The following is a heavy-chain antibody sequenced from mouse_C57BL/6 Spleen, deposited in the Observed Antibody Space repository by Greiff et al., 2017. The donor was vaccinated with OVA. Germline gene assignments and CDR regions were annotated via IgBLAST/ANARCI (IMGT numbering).Heavy chain of an antibody. Sequence: QVHLQPPGAELVRPGSSVKLSCKASGYTFTSYWMHWVKQRPIQGLEWIGNIDPSDSETHYNQKFKDKATLTVDKSSSTAYMQLSSLTAEDSAGYCCARPRTTVVDEAWFAYWGQGTLVTVSA. CDR1: GYTFTSYW. D-gene: IGHD1-1*01. V-gene: IGHV1-52*01. CDR3: ARPRTTVVDEAWFAY. CDR2: IDPSDSET. J-gene: IGHJ3*01.